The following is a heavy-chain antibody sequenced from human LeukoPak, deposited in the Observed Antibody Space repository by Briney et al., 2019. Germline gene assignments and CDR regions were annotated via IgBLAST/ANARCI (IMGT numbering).Heavy chain of an antibody. V-gene: IGHV3-21*01. CDR3: AKFDTVVRDFDY. D-gene: IGHD4-23*01. CDR1: GFTFSSYS. J-gene: IGHJ4*02. CDR2: ISSSSSYI. Sequence: PGGSLRLSCAASGFTFSSYSMNWVRQAPGKGLEWVSSISSSSSYIYYADSVKGRFTISRDNSKNTLYLQMNSLRAEDTAVYYCAKFDTVVRDFDYWGQGTLVTVSS.